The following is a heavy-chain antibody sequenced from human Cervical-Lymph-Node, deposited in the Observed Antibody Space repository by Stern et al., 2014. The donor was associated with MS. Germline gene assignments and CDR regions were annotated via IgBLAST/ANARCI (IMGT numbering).Heavy chain of an antibody. Sequence: VQLEESGGGVVQPGRSLRLSCAASGFTFSSYAMHWVRQAPGKGLEWVAVISYDGSNKYYADSVKGRFTISRDNSKNTLYLQMNSLRAEDTAVYYGARYTIETGAPIDYWGQGTLVTVSS. CDR3: ARYTIETGAPIDY. V-gene: IGHV3-30*04. D-gene: IGHD5-24*01. J-gene: IGHJ4*02. CDR1: GFTFSSYA. CDR2: ISYDGSNK.